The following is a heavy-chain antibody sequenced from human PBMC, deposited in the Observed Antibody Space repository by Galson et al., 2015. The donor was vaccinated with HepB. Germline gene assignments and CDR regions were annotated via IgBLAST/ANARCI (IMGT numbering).Heavy chain of an antibody. CDR2: ISSSTTYT. V-gene: IGHV3-11*06. CDR1: GFTFSDYY. D-gene: IGHD4-17*01. Sequence: CAASGFTFSDYYMSWIRQAPGKGLEWISYISSSTTYTNYADSVKGRFTISRDNAKNSLNLQMNSLRAEDTAVYYCARVADADYGDHTHFDSWGPGTMVTVSS. CDR3: ARVADADYGDHTHFDS. J-gene: IGHJ3*01.